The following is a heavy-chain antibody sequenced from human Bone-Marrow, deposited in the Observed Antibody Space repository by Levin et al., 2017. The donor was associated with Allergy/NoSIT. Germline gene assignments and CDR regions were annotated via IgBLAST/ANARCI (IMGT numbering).Heavy chain of an antibody. J-gene: IGHJ6*02. CDR3: ARDRITMVRGVIRYYYYYGMDV. D-gene: IGHD3-10*01. Sequence: SETLSLTCTVSGGSISSYYWSWIRQPPGKGLEWIGYIYYSGSTNYNPSLKSRVTISVDTSKNQFSLKLSSVTAADTAVYYCARDRITMVRGVIRYYYYYGMDVWGQGTTVTVSS. V-gene: IGHV4-59*01. CDR2: IYYSGST. CDR1: GGSISSYY.